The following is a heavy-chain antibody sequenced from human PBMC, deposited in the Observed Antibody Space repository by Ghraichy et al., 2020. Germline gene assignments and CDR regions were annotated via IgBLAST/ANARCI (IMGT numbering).Heavy chain of an antibody. Sequence: VGSLRLSCAASGFTFSSYSMNWVRRAPGKGLEWVSSISSSSSYIYYADSVKGRFTISRDNAKNSLYLQMNSLRAEDTAVYYCASLPIAVGSLWGQGTLVTVSS. J-gene: IGHJ4*02. CDR1: GFTFSSYS. V-gene: IGHV3-21*01. D-gene: IGHD6-19*01. CDR2: ISSSSSYI. CDR3: ASLPIAVGSL.